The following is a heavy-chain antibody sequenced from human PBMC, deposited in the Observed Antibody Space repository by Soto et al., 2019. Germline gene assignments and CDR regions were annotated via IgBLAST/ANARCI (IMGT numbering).Heavy chain of an antibody. V-gene: IGHV3-23*01. J-gene: IGHJ6*03. CDR2: ISGSGGST. D-gene: IGHD6-13*01. CDR1: GFTFSSYA. CDR3: AKAIAAADYYYYYMDV. Sequence: GGSLRLSCAASGFTFSSYAMSWVRQAPGKGLEWVSAISGSGGSTYYADSVKGRFTISRDNSKNTLYLQMNSLRAEDTAVYYCAKAIAAADYYYYYMDVWGKGTTVTVS.